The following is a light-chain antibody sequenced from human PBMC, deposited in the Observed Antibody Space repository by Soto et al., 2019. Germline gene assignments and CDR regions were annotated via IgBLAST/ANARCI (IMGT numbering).Light chain of an antibody. CDR2: RNN. CDR1: SSNIGKNY. CDR3: ATWDDSLSGRV. V-gene: IGLV1-47*01. J-gene: IGLJ3*02. Sequence: QSVLTQPPSASGTPGQRVTISCSGSSSNIGKNYVYWYQQLPGTAPKLLIYRNNQRPSGVPERFSGSKSGTSASLAISGLRSEDEADFYCATWDDSLSGRVFGGGTKVTVL.